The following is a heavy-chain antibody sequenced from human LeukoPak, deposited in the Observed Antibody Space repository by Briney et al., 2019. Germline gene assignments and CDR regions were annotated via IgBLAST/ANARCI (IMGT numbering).Heavy chain of an antibody. Sequence: KSSQTLSLTCTVSGGSISSGGYSWSWIRQHPGKGLEWIGYIYYSGSTYYNPSLMSRVTISVDASKNQFSLKLSSVTAADTAVYYCTRAPDIAGAGYYFDYWGQGSLVTVSS. CDR1: GGSISSGGYS. CDR2: IYYSGST. CDR3: TRAPDIAGAGYYFDY. J-gene: IGHJ4*02. V-gene: IGHV4-31*03. D-gene: IGHD6-13*01.